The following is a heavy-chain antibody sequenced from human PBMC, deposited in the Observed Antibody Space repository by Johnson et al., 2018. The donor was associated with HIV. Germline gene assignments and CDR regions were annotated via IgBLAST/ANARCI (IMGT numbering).Heavy chain of an antibody. Sequence: VQLVESGGGVVQPGGSLRLSCAASGFTVSSNYMSWVRQAPGKGLEWVSIIYSDGSTYFADSVKGRFPISRDNSKNTLLLQMNSMRVEDTSVYYCARLKNGAFDIWGQGTMVTVSS. J-gene: IGHJ3*02. D-gene: IGHD2-8*01. CDR3: ARLKNGAFDI. V-gene: IGHV3-53*01. CDR2: IYSDGST. CDR1: GFTVSSNY.